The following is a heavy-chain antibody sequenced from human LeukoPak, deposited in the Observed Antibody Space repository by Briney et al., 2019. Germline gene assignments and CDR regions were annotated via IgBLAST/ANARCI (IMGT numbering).Heavy chain of an antibody. D-gene: IGHD2-2*01. V-gene: IGHV3-11*01. CDR1: GFTFSDYY. Sequence: SGGSLRLSCAASGFTFSDYYMSWIRQAPGKGLEWVSYISSSGSTIYYADSVKGRFTISRDNAKNSLYLQMNSLRVEDTAVYYCARTHCSSTSCLYYFDYWGQGTLVTVSS. J-gene: IGHJ4*02. CDR3: ARTHCSSTSCLYYFDY. CDR2: ISSSGSTI.